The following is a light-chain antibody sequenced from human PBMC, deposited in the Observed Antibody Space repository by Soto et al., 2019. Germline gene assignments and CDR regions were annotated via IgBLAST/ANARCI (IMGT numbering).Light chain of an antibody. J-gene: IGKJ4*01. CDR3: QQYGRSPPFT. Sequence: EIVLTQSPGTLSLSPGERATLSCRASQSVSSSYLAWYQQKPGQAPRLLIYGASSRATGIPDRFSGSGSGTDFTLTISRLVPEDFAVYYCQQYGRSPPFTFGGGNKVEIK. CDR1: QSVSSSY. V-gene: IGKV3-20*01. CDR2: GAS.